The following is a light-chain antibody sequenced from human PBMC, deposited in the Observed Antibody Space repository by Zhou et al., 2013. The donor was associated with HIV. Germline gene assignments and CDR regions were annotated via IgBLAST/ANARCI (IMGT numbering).Light chain of an antibody. V-gene: IGKV3-11*01. Sequence: EVVLTQSPVTLSVSPGERATLSCRASQSVDGYLAWYQQKPGQAPRLLIYDSSTRATGCPGRFSGSGSGTDFTLTISSLESEDRAIYSCQQRTNWPPLTFGGGTKVEMK. J-gene: IGKJ4*01. CDR3: QQRTNWPPLT. CDR1: QSVDGY. CDR2: DSS.